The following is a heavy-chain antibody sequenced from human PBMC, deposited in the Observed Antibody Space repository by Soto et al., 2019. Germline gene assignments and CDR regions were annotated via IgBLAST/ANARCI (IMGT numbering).Heavy chain of an antibody. CDR3: AFNIPSWSYYNFGY. Sequence: PSETLSLTCAVSGDSISSYYCNWIRQSPWRGLEWIGYFYYRGSTNYNPSLQSRVTMSLDTSKNQFSLRLYSVTAADKAVYYCAFNIPSWSYYNFGYWGPRTLVAVSS. J-gene: IGHJ4*02. V-gene: IGHV4-59*01. CDR1: GDSISSYY. D-gene: IGHD3-10*01. CDR2: FYYRGST.